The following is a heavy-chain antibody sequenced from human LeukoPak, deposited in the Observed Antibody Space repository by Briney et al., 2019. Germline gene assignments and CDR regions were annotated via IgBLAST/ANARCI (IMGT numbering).Heavy chain of an antibody. Sequence: GGSLRLSCAASGFTFSSYAMSWVRQAPGKGLEWVSAISGSGGSTYYADSVKGRFTISRDNSKNTLYLQMNSLRAEDTAVYYCAKGPFIVVVPAAIGGYFDYWGQGTLVTVSS. CDR2: ISGSGGST. J-gene: IGHJ4*02. CDR1: GFTFSSYA. V-gene: IGHV3-23*01. CDR3: AKGPFIVVVPAAIGGYFDY. D-gene: IGHD2-2*02.